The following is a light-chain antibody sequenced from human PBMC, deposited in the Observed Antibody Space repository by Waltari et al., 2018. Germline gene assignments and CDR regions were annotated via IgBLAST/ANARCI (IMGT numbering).Light chain of an antibody. CDR1: ALGDKF. Sequence: SFDLTQPPSVSVSPGQTASIPCSSYALGDKFTGWYQQKPGQSPVLVIYEDTKRTSGITERFSGSNSGNTATLTISGTQAMDEADYYCQAWDSSTNVVFGGGTKLTVL. J-gene: IGLJ2*01. V-gene: IGLV3-1*01. CDR3: QAWDSSTNVV. CDR2: EDT.